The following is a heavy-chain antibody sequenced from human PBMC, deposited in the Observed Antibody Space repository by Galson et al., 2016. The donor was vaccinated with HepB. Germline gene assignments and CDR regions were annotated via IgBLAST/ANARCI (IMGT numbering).Heavy chain of an antibody. D-gene: IGHD6-19*01. V-gene: IGHV3-30*18. CDR3: AKRTTGPQNRGWYSVDY. CDR2: TSYDGNKH. CDR1: GFTFSTYA. Sequence: SLRLSCAASGFTFSTYAMSWVRQAPGKGLEWLALTSYDGNKHWYAGSVRGRFAISRDNSRYTLSLQMDSLRTEDTAVYYCAKRTTGPQNRGWYSVDYWGQGTLVTVSS. J-gene: IGHJ4*02.